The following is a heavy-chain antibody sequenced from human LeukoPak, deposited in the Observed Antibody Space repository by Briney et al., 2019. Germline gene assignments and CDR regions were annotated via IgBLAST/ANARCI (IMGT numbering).Heavy chain of an antibody. J-gene: IGHJ3*02. CDR3: AKMMPESTGNGFDI. V-gene: IGHV3-23*01. D-gene: IGHD1-1*01. CDR2: VSSSGIHT. CDR1: GFTFSNCP. Sequence: PGGSLRLSCAAPGFTFSNCPMTWVRQDPGKGLEWVSSVSSSGIHTCYLDSVRGRFTISRDNSKNTLYLQMNSLRAEDTAVYYCAKMMPESTGNGFDIWGQGTMVTVSS.